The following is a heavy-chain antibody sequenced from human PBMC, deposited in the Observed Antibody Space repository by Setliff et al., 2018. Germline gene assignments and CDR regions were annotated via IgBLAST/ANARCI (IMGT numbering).Heavy chain of an antibody. CDR3: ASAGHSGSWFPFDAFHI. V-gene: IGHV3-7*01. Sequence: GGSLRLSCAASGFTFSTYWMSWVRQAPGKGLEWVAKIKQDGSEKYYVDSVKGRFTISRDNAKNSLSLQMNSLRAEDTAVYYCASAGHSGSWFPFDAFHIWGQGTMVTVSS. J-gene: IGHJ3*02. CDR2: IKQDGSEK. CDR1: GFTFSTYW. D-gene: IGHD6-13*01.